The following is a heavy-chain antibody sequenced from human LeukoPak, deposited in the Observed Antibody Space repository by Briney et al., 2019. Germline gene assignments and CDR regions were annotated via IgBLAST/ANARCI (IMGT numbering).Heavy chain of an antibody. CDR1: GFTFSNYA. CDR3: AKWGDYDVLTAYYDSDY. D-gene: IGHD3-9*01. V-gene: IGHV3-23*01. Sequence: PGGSLRLSCAVSGFTFSNYAISWVRQAPGKGLEWVSAVSGRDTSTYYTDSVKGRFTISRDNSKNTLYLQMNSLSAEDTAIYYCAKWGDYDVLTAYYDSDYWGQGTLVTVSS. CDR2: VSGRDTST. J-gene: IGHJ4*02.